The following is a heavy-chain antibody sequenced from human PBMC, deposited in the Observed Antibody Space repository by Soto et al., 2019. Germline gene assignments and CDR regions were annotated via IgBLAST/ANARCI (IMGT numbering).Heavy chain of an antibody. CDR2: INPSGGST. Sequence: VASVKVSCKASGYTFTSYYMHWVRQAPGQGLEWMGIINPSGGSTSYAQKFQGRVTMTRDTSTSTVYMELSSLRSEDTAVYYCARDSVFGVVTPPVVGMDVWGQGTTVTVSS. CDR3: ARDSVFGVVTPPVVGMDV. CDR1: GYTFTSYY. V-gene: IGHV1-46*01. D-gene: IGHD3-3*01. J-gene: IGHJ6*02.